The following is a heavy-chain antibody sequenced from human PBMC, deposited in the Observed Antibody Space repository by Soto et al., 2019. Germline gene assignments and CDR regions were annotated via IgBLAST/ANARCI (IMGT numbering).Heavy chain of an antibody. V-gene: IGHV4-59*08. CDR2: IYYSGST. J-gene: IGHJ6*03. CDR3: ASTPYCSSTSCYSDEYYYYFYMDV. Sequence: SETLSLTCTVSGGSISSYYWSWIRQPPGKGVEWIGYIYYSGSTNYNPSLKSRVTISVDTSKNQFSLKLSSVTAADTAVYYCASTPYCSSTSCYSDEYYYYFYMDVWGKGTTVTVSS. D-gene: IGHD2-2*01. CDR1: GGSISSYY.